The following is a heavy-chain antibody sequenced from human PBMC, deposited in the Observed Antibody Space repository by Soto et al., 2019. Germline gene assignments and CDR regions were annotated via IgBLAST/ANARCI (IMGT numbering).Heavy chain of an antibody. CDR1: GGSISSGGYS. D-gene: IGHD4-17*01. J-gene: IGHJ5*02. V-gene: IGHV4-30-2*01. Sequence: SETLSLTCAVSGGSISSGGYSWSWIRQPPGKGLEWIGYIYHSGSTYYNPSLKSRVTISVDRSKNQFSLKLSSVTAADTAVYYCARGGPLDYSDSRPGWFDPWGQGTLVTVSS. CDR3: ARGGPLDYSDSRPGWFDP. CDR2: IYHSGST.